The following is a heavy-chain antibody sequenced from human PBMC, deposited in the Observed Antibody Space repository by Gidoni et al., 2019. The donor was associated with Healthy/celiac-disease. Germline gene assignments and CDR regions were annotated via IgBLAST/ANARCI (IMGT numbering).Heavy chain of an antibody. J-gene: IGHJ6*02. D-gene: IGHD3-16*01. V-gene: IGHV1-69*01. CDR2: IIPIFGTA. Sequence: PGQWLEWMGGIIPIFGTANYAQKFQGRVTITADESTSTAYMELSSLRSEDTAVYYCLSGGYYYGMDVWGQGTTVTVSS. CDR3: LSGGYYYGMDV.